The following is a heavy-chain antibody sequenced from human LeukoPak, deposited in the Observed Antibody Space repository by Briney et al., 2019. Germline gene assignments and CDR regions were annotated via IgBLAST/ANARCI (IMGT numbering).Heavy chain of an antibody. CDR2: IYYSGST. V-gene: IGHV4-39*07. CDR1: GGSISSSSYY. CDR3: AEGHSYGPNDAFDI. Sequence: SETLSLTCTVSGGSISSSSYYWGWIRQPPGKGLEWIGSIYYSGSTYYNPSLKSRVTISVDTSKNQFSLKLSSVTAADTAVYYCAEGHSYGPNDAFDIWGQGTMVTVSS. J-gene: IGHJ3*02. D-gene: IGHD5-18*01.